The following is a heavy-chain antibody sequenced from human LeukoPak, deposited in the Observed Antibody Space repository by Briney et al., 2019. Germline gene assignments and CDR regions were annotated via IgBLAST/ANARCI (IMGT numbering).Heavy chain of an antibody. D-gene: IGHD3-10*02. CDR3: AKELDTMFFDY. J-gene: IGHJ4*02. CDR2: AGWAGGTT. Sequence: GGSLRLSCATSGFNFGRYTIHWVRQAPGKGLEWVSLAGWAGGTTFYSDSVRGRFTISRDSGRKSVYLQMNSLTTDDTAFYFCAKELDTMFFDYWGQGALVTVSS. V-gene: IGHV3-43*01. CDR1: GFNFGRYT.